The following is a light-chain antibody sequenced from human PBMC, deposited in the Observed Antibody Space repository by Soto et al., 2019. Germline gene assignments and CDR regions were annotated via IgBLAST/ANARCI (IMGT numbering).Light chain of an antibody. CDR2: EVS. CDR3: SSYTSSSPPYV. CDR1: SSDVGGYDY. V-gene: IGLV2-14*01. J-gene: IGLJ1*01. Sequence: QSVLTQPASVSGSPGHTITISCTGTSSDVGGYDYVSCYQQHPCKAPKLRIYEVSNRPSGDSKRFSSSKSGNTASLTIYGLQAVDEADYYWSSYTSSSPPYVFGTGTKVTV.